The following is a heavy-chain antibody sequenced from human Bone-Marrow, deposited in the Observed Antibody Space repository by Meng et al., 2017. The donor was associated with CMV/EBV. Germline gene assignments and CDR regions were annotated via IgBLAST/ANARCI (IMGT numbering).Heavy chain of an antibody. CDR3: ARGYDILTGYYYDNGLFDY. J-gene: IGHJ4*02. Sequence: FTGYYMHWERQAPGHGLEWMGWINPNSGGTNYAQKFQGRVTMTRDTSISTAYMELSSLRSEDTAVYYCARGYDILTGYYYDNGLFDYWGQGTLVTVSS. CDR1: FTGYY. V-gene: IGHV1-2*02. CDR2: INPNSGGT. D-gene: IGHD3-9*01.